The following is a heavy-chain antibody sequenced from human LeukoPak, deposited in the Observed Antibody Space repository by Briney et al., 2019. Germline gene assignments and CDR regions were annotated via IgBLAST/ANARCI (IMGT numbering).Heavy chain of an antibody. V-gene: IGHV5-51*01. J-gene: IGHJ4*02. CDR3: ARHAYYSGSYYPEDY. CDR1: GYSFTSYW. CDR2: IYPGDSDT. D-gene: IGHD1-26*01. Sequence: GESLQISCKGSGYSFTSYWIGWVRQMPGKGLEWMGIIYPGDSDTRYSPSFQGQVTISADKSISTAYLQRSSLKASDTAMYYCARHAYYSGSYYPEDYWGQGTLVTVSS.